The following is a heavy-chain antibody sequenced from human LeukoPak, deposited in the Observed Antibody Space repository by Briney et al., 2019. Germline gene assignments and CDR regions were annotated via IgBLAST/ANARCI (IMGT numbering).Heavy chain of an antibody. D-gene: IGHD3-10*02. CDR1: GGSISSSSYY. J-gene: IGHJ5*02. CDR3: ARGPTGYFRDLGWFDP. CDR2: IYYSGST. V-gene: IGHV4-61*05. Sequence: SSETLSLTCTVSGGSISSSSYYWGWIRQPPGKGLEWIGYIYYSGSTNYNPSLKSRVTISVDTSKNQFSLKLSSVTAADTAVYYCARGPTGYFRDLGWFDPWGQGTLVTVSS.